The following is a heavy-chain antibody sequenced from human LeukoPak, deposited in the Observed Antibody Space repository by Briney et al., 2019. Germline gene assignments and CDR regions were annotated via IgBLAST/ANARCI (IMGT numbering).Heavy chain of an antibody. J-gene: IGHJ5*02. CDR2: IIPILGIA. D-gene: IGHD3-3*01. V-gene: IGHV1-69*04. CDR3: ARAALTIFGVAPTEDNWFDP. Sequence: SVKVSCKASGGTFSSYAISWVRQAPGQGLEWMGRIIPILGIANYAQKFQGRVTITADKSTSTAYMELSSLRSEDTAVYYCARAALTIFGVAPTEDNWFDPWGQGTLVTVS. CDR1: GGTFSSYA.